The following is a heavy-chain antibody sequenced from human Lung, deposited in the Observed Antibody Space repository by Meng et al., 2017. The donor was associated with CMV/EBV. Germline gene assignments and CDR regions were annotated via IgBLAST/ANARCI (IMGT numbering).Heavy chain of an antibody. CDR2: IRSKANSYAT. CDR1: GFTFSGSA. Sequence: GGSXRLSCAASGFTFSGSAMHWVRQASGKGLEWVGRIRSKANSYATAYAASVKGRFTISRDDSKNTAYLQMNSLKTEDTAVYYCTSWPDYKDYYYYGMDVWXQGTTVTVSS. D-gene: IGHD4-11*01. CDR3: TSWPDYKDYYYYGMDV. J-gene: IGHJ6*02. V-gene: IGHV3-73*01.